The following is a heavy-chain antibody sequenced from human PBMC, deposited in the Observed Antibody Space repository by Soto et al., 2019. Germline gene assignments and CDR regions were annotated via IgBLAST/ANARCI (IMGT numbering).Heavy chain of an antibody. CDR2: ISYDGSNK. V-gene: IGHV3-30*18. Sequence: QVQLVESGGGVVQPGRSLRLSCAASGFTFSSYGMHWVRQAPGKGLEWVAVISYDGSNKYYADSVKGRFTIPRDNSKNTLYLQMNSLRAEDTAVYYCAKTVDIVVVVAAIDYWGQGTLVTVSS. CDR3: AKTVDIVVVVAAIDY. J-gene: IGHJ4*02. D-gene: IGHD2-15*01. CDR1: GFTFSSYG.